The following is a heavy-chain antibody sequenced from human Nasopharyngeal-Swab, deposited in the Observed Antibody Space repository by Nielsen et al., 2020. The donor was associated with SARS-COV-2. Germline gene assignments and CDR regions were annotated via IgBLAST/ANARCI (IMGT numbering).Heavy chain of an antibody. CDR1: GFTFSSYW. D-gene: IGHD3-10*01. CDR3: ARGHGVWFGEPDNWFDP. Sequence: GESLKISCAASGFTFSSYWMTWVRQAPGKGLEWVANIKHDGSAKYYADSVKGRFTISRDNAKSSLHLQMNSLRAEDTAVYYCARGHGVWFGEPDNWFDPWGQGTLVTVSS. J-gene: IGHJ5*02. V-gene: IGHV3-7*01. CDR2: IKHDGSAK.